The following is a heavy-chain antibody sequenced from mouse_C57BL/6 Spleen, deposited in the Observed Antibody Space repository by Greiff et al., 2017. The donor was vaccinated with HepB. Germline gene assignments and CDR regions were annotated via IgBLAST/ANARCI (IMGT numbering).Heavy chain of an antibody. V-gene: IGHV1-53*01. CDR1: GYTFTSYW. CDR3: AREGTVVAYYYAMDY. J-gene: IGHJ4*01. Sequence: VQLQQSGTELVKPGASVKLSCKASGYTFTSYWMHWVKQRPGQGLEWIGIVNPSNGGTNYNEKFKSKATLTVEKSSSTAYMQLSSLTSEDSAVYYCAREGTVVAYYYAMDYWGQGTSVTVSS. D-gene: IGHD1-1*01. CDR2: VNPSNGGT.